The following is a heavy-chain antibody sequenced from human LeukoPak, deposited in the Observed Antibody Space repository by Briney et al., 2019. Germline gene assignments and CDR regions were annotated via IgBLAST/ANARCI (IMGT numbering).Heavy chain of an antibody. CDR1: GGSISTYY. CDR2: INYSGNT. V-gene: IGHV4-59*01. J-gene: IGHJ5*02. CDR3: ARDLPTLIPGFDP. Sequence: RSETLSLTCTVSGGSISTYYWSWIRQPPGTGLEWIGYINYSGNTNYNPSLEGRVTISVDKSKNQFSLNLNSVTAADTAVYYCARDLPTLIPGFDPWGQGTLVTVSS.